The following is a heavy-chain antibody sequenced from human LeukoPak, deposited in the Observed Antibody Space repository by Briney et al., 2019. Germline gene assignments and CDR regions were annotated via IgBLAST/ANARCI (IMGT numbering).Heavy chain of an antibody. V-gene: IGHV3-21*01. CDR1: GFTFSSYS. D-gene: IGHD2-2*01. J-gene: IGHJ4*02. CDR2: ISSSSSYI. Sequence: GGSLRLSCAASGFTFSSYSMNWARQAPGKGLEWVSSISSSSSYIYYADSVKGRFTISRDNAKNSLYLQMNSLRAEDTAVYYCAARPGGVVPAADFDYWGQGTLVTVSS. CDR3: AARPGGVVPAADFDY.